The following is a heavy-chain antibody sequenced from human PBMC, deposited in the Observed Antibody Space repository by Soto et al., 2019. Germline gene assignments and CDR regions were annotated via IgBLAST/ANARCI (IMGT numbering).Heavy chain of an antibody. D-gene: IGHD3-10*01. Sequence: SVKVSCKASGGTYSSYTISWVRQAPGQGLEWMGRIIPILGIANYAQKFQGRVTITADKSTSTAYMELSSLRSEDTAVYYCARDRGLGNPLDYWGQGTLVTVSS. V-gene: IGHV1-69*04. CDR3: ARDRGLGNPLDY. CDR1: GGTYSSYT. CDR2: IIPILGIA. J-gene: IGHJ4*02.